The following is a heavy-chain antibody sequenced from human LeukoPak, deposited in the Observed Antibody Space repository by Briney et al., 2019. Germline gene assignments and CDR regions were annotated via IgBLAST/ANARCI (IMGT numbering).Heavy chain of an antibody. CDR1: GITVSSNY. CDR2: INHSGST. V-gene: IGHV4-34*01. Sequence: GSLRLSWAASGITVSSNYMSWIRQPPGKGLEWIGEINHSGSTNYNPSLKSRVTISVDTSKNQFSLKLSSVTAADTAVYYCARGRQFTNWFDPWGQGTLVTVSS. J-gene: IGHJ5*02. CDR3: ARGRQFTNWFDP.